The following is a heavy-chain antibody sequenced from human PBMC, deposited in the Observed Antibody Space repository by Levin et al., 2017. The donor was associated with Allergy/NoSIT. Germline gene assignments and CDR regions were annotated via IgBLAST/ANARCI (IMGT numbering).Heavy chain of an antibody. V-gene: IGHV4-39*01. CDR1: GGSISSSSYY. J-gene: IGHJ4*02. CDR2: IYYSGST. D-gene: IGHD3-10*01. CDR3: ARQGLWFGEVNDY. Sequence: SETLSLTCTVSGGSISSSSYYWGWIRQPPGKGLEWIGSIYYSGSTYYNPSLRSRVTISVDTSKNQFSLKLSSVTAADTAVYDCARQGLWFGEVNDYWGQGTLVTVSS.